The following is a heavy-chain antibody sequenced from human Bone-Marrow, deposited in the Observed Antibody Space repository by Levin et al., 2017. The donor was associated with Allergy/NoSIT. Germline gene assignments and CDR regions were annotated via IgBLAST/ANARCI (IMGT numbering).Heavy chain of an antibody. D-gene: IGHD3-3*01. CDR2: IYYSGTT. Sequence: KASETLSLTCTVSGGSISTTTYYWGWIRQPPGKGLEWIGSIYYSGTTYYNPSLKSRVTISVDTSRNQFSLKLNSLTATDTAVYYCAVFLFRYGTFDVWGQGTMVTVSS. J-gene: IGHJ3*01. V-gene: IGHV4-39*07. CDR1: GGSISTTTYY. CDR3: AVFLFRYGTFDV.